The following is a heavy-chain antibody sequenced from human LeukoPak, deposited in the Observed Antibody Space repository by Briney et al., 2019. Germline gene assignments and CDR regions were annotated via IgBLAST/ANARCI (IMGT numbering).Heavy chain of an antibody. J-gene: IGHJ4*02. CDR3: AKSPPVTAKGWYFDY. Sequence: GGSLRLSCAASGFTFSNYAMTWVRQAPGKGLEWVSTISGSTISTYYADSVKGRFTVSRDNSNNTLYLQMKSLRAEDTAVYYCAKSPPVTAKGWYFDYWGQGTRVTVSS. D-gene: IGHD2-21*02. CDR1: GFTFSNYA. CDR2: ISGSTIST. V-gene: IGHV3-23*01.